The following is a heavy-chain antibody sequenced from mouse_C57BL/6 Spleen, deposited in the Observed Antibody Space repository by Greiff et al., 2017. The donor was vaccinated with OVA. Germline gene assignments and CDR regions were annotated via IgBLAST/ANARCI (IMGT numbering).Heavy chain of an antibody. Sequence: VQLQQPGAELVRPGTSVKLSCTASGYTFTSYWMHWVKQRPGQGLEWIGVIDPSDSYTNSNQNFKGKGTLTVDTSTSTAYMQLRSQTSEAYAVYTCAGAGLLGAWFAYWGQGTLVTVSA. D-gene: IGHD3-1*01. CDR2: IDPSDSYT. CDR3: AGAGLLGAWFAY. J-gene: IGHJ3*01. CDR1: GYTFTSYW. V-gene: IGHV1-59*01.